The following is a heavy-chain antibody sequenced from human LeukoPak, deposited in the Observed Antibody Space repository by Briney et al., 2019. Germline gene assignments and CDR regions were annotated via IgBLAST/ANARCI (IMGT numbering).Heavy chain of an antibody. J-gene: IGHJ4*02. D-gene: IGHD1-26*01. CDR3: ARRLLVGTTVRPYFDY. CDR1: GFTFTTSA. CDR2: ITGDGGT. V-gene: IGHV3-23*01. Sequence: GESLRLSCAASGFTFTTSAISWVRQTPGEGLEWVSTITGDGGTYYADSLQGGLIISRYNSKHTVYLLMNNLRAEDTAVYYCARRLLVGTTVRPYFDYWGQGTLVTVSS.